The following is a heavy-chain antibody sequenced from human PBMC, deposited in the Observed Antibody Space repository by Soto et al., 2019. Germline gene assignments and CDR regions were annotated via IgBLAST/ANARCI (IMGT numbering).Heavy chain of an antibody. J-gene: IGHJ4*02. V-gene: IGHV1-69*06. CDR2: IIPIFGTA. CDR3: ARDRYPYYDFWSGYYRCFDY. Sequence: SVKVSCKASGGTFSSYAISWVRQAPGQGREWMGGIIPIFGTANYAQKFQGRVTITADKSTSTAYMELSSLRSEDTAVYYCARDRYPYYDFWSGYYRCFDYWGQGXLVTVYS. D-gene: IGHD3-3*01. CDR1: GGTFSSYA.